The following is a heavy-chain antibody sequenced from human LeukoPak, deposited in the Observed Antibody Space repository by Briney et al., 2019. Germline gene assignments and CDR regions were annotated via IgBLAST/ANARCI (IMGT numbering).Heavy chain of an antibody. D-gene: IGHD3-10*01. CDR2: ISGSGGST. J-gene: IGHJ4*02. Sequence: GGSLRLSCAASGFTFSSYAMSWVRQAPGKGLEWVSAISGSGGSTYYADSVKGRFTISRDNSKNTLYLQMNSLRPEDTAVYYCAKHYYGSGSQKYYFDYWGQGTLVTVSS. CDR3: AKHYYGSGSQKYYFDY. CDR1: GFTFSSYA. V-gene: IGHV3-23*01.